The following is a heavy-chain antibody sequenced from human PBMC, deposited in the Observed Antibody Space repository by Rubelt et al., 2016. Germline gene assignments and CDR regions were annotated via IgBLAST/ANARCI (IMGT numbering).Heavy chain of an antibody. CDR1: GYTFTSYA. CDR2: INAGNGNT. D-gene: IGHD6-19*01. CDR3: ARVIWGSGWSNNWFDP. J-gene: IGHJ5*02. V-gene: IGHV1-3*01. Sequence: QVQLVQSGAEVKKPGASVKVSCKASGYTFTSYAMHWVRQAPGQRLEWMGWINAGNGNTKYSQKFPGRVTITRDTAASTGYMELSSLRSEDTAVYYCARVIWGSGWSNNWFDPWGQGTLVTVSS.